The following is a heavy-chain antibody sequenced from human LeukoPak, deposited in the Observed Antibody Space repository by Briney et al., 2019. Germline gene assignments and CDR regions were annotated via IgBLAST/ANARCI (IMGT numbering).Heavy chain of an antibody. CDR1: GFTFSSYG. CDR3: AKGVVTRRTYYMDV. J-gene: IGHJ6*03. Sequence: GGSLRLSCAASGFTFSSYGMHWVRQAPGKGLEWVAVISYDGSNKYYADSVKGRFTISRDNSKNTLYLQMNSLRAEDTAVYYCAKGVVTRRTYYMDVWGKGTTVTISS. CDR2: ISYDGSNK. V-gene: IGHV3-30*18. D-gene: IGHD3-3*01.